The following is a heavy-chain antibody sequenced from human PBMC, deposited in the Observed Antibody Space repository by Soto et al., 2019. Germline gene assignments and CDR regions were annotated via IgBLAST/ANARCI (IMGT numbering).Heavy chain of an antibody. D-gene: IGHD3-3*01. CDR3: ARAPMTYDFPYYFDQ. CDR2: TSGSDDRT. Sequence: EVQLLESGGGLIQPGGSLRLTCAASGFTFSTYAMSWVRQPPGKRLEWVSSTSGSDDRTYYAGSLKGRFTISRDSSKDTLYLQMNSLRAEDTAVYSCARAPMTYDFPYYFDQWGQGTVVTVSS. CDR1: GFTFSTYA. J-gene: IGHJ4*02. V-gene: IGHV3-23*01.